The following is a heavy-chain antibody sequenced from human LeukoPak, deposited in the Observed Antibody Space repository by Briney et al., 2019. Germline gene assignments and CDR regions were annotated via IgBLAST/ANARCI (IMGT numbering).Heavy chain of an antibody. CDR3: AKTQGKSIKRGFLVFDAFDI. CDR1: GFTFSSYA. Sequence: GGSLRLSCAASGFTFSSYAMSWVRQAPGKGLEWVSAISGSGGSTYYADSVKGRFTISRDNSKNTLYLQMNSLRAEDTAVYYCAKTQGKSIKRGFLVFDAFDIWGQGTMVTVSS. V-gene: IGHV3-23*01. D-gene: IGHD3-3*01. J-gene: IGHJ3*02. CDR2: ISGSGGST.